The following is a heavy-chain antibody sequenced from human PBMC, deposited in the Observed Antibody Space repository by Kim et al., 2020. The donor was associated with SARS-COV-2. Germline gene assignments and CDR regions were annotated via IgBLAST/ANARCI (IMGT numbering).Heavy chain of an antibody. J-gene: IGHJ6*02. CDR2: IYYSGST. CDR1: GGSISSYY. CDR3: ASLYGSGSPYYYYGMDV. V-gene: IGHV4-59*13. Sequence: SETLSLTCTVSGGSISSYYWSWIRQPPGKGLEWIGYIYYSGSTNYNPSLKSRVTISVDTSKNQFSLKLSSVTAADTAVYYCASLYGSGSPYYYYGMDVWGQGTTVTVSS. D-gene: IGHD3-10*01.